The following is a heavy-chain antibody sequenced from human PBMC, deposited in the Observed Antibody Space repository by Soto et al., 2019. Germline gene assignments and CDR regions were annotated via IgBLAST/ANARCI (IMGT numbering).Heavy chain of an antibody. CDR3: ARDRHRYCSSTSCYNPNFDY. V-gene: IGHV1-69*13. CDR1: GGTFSSYA. CDR2: IIPIFGTA. Sequence: SVKVSCKASGGTFSSYAISWVRQAPGQGLEWMGGIIPIFGTANYAQKFQGRVTITADESTSTAYMELSSLRSEDTAVYYCARDRHRYCSSTSCYNPNFDYWGQGTLGTVSS. D-gene: IGHD2-2*02. J-gene: IGHJ4*02.